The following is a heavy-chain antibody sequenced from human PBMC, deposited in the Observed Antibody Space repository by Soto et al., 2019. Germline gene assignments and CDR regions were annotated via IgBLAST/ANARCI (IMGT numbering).Heavy chain of an antibody. CDR1: GYTFSSYG. J-gene: IGHJ4*02. D-gene: IGHD3-22*01. CDR2: ISGFDGDT. V-gene: IGHV1-18*04. CDR3: ARAPRQYYDPGGDAGY. Sequence: QVQLVQSGAEVKKPGASVRVSCKASGYTFSSYGISWVRQAPGQGLEWAGCISGFDGDTTYAQKFHGRVTMTTDTSSPTAYMGLTRLRFDDTAVYYCARAPRQYYDPGGDAGYWGQGTLVTVSS.